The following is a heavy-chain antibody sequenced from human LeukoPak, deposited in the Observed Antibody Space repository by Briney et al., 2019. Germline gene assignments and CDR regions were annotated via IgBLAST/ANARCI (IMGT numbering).Heavy chain of an antibody. CDR2: MNPNSGNT. J-gene: IGHJ6*02. V-gene: IGHV1-8*01. CDR3: ARGRPGIVVVPAAMDV. D-gene: IGHD2-2*01. CDR1: GYTFTSYD. Sequence: ASVKVSCKASGYTFTSYDINWVRQAAGQGLEWMGWMNPNSGNTGYAQKFQGRVTMTRNTSISTAYMELSSLGSEDTAVYYCARGRPGIVVVPAAMDVWGQGTTVTVSS.